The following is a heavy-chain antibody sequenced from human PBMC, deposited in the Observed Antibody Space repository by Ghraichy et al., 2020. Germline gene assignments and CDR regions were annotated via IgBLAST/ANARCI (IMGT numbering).Heavy chain of an antibody. D-gene: IGHD3-3*01. J-gene: IGHJ6*02. V-gene: IGHV4-4*07. CDR1: GGSISSYY. CDR3: ARDKGDYDFWSGYYYYYYYGMDV. Sequence: SETLSLTCTVSGGSISSYYWSWIRQPAGKGLEWIGRIYTSGSTNYNPSLKSRVTMSVDTSKNQFSLKLSSVTAADTAVYYCARDKGDYDFWSGYYYYYYYGMDVWGQGTTVTVSS. CDR2: IYTSGST.